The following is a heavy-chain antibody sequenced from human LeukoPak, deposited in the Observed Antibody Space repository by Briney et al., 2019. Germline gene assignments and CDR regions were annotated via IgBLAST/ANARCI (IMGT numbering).Heavy chain of an antibody. J-gene: IGHJ3*02. CDR3: ARGVYYYDSSGYPGIDAFDI. CDR2: IIPIFGTA. CDR1: RGTFSSYA. D-gene: IGHD3-22*01. Sequence: ASVKVSCKASRGTFSSYAISWVRQAPGQGLEWMGGIIPIFGTANYAQKFQGRVTITTDESTSTAYMELSSLRSEDTAVYYCARGVYYYDSSGYPGIDAFDIWGQGTMVTVSS. V-gene: IGHV1-69*05.